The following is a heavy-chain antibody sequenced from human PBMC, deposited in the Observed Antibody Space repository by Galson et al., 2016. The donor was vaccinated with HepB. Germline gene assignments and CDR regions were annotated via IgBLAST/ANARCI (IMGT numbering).Heavy chain of an antibody. D-gene: IGHD1-1*01. CDR2: INWNGGTT. J-gene: IGHJ6*02. Sequence: SLRLSCAASGFTFTNYAMSWVRQAPGKGLEWVSGINWNGGTTSYAESVKGRFTISRENAKKSLYLQMNSLRAEDTALYYCARDGNWNRGMDVWGQGTTVTVSS. CDR1: GFTFTNYA. V-gene: IGHV3-20*04. CDR3: ARDGNWNRGMDV.